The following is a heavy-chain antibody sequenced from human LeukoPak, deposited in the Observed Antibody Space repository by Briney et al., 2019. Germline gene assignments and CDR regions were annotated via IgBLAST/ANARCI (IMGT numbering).Heavy chain of an antibody. CDR2: IKSDGSTT. Sequence: GGSLRLSCAASGFTFSTYWMQWVRQAPGKGLVWVSHIKSDGSTTRYADSVKGRFTISRDNAKNTLYLQMDSLRAEDTAVYYCTRVFYHDSSAYWGQGSLVTVSS. CDR1: GFTFSTYW. CDR3: TRVFYHDSSAY. J-gene: IGHJ4*02. D-gene: IGHD3-22*01. V-gene: IGHV3-74*01.